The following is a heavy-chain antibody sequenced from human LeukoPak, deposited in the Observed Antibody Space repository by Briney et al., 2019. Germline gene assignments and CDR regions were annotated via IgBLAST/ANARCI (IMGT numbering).Heavy chain of an antibody. CDR2: IYYSGST. CDR1: GGSISSYY. J-gene: IGHJ4*02. Sequence: SETLSLTCTVSGGSISSYYWSWIRQPPGKGLEWIGYIYYSGSTNYNPSLKSGVTISIDTSKNQFSLKLSSVTAADTAVYYRARAESSGWAYDYWGQGTLVTVSS. V-gene: IGHV4-59*01. CDR3: ARAESSGWAYDY. D-gene: IGHD6-19*01.